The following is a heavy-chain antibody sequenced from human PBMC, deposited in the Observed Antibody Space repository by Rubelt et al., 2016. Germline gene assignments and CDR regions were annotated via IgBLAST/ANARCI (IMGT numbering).Heavy chain of an antibody. D-gene: IGHD4-17*01. CDR2: INHSGST. CDR3: ARGTLTSTVTYSDY. Sequence: QVQLQQWGAGLLKPSETLSLTCAVYGGSFSGYYWSWIRQPPGKGLEWIGEINHSGSTIYNPSLKCRVTISVDTSKNQFSRKLSSVTAADTAVYYCARGTLTSTVTYSDYWGQGTLVTVSS. J-gene: IGHJ4*02. CDR1: GGSFSGYY. V-gene: IGHV4-34*01.